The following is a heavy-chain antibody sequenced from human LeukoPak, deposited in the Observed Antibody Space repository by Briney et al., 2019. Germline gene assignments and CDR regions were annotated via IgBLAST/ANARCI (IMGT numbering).Heavy chain of an antibody. CDR3: AREYGALGTSYGMDV. V-gene: IGHV3-33*01. CDR1: GFTFSSYG. Sequence: QPGGSLRLSCAASGFTFSSYGMHWVRQAPGKGLEWVADIWYDGSNKYYADSVKGRFTISRDNSKNTLYLQMNSLRAEDTAVYYCAREYGALGTSYGMDVWGQGTTVTVSS. J-gene: IGHJ6*02. D-gene: IGHD4-17*01. CDR2: IWYDGSNK.